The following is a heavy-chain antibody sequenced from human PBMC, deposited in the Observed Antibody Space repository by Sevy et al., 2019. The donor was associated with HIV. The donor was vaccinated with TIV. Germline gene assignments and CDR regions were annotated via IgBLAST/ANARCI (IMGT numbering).Heavy chain of an antibody. Sequence: GGSLRLSCAASGYTFNNAWMSWVRQAPGKGLEWLGRIKSKIVGGSAEYASPVKGRFTISRDDSKSTLYLQMNRLRTEDTGVYYCTGATVFGASWFDPWGQGALVTVSS. V-gene: IGHV3-15*01. D-gene: IGHD3-3*01. J-gene: IGHJ5*02. CDR2: IKSKIVGGSA. CDR3: TGATVFGASWFDP. CDR1: GYTFNNAW.